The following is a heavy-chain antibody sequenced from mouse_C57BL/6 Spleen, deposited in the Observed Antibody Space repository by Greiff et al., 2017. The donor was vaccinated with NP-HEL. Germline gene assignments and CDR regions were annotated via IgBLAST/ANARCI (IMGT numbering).Heavy chain of an antibody. V-gene: IGHV2-9-1*01. D-gene: IGHD1-1*01. J-gene: IGHJ1*03. Sequence: VQLVESGPGLVAPSQSLSITCTVSGFSLTSYAISWVRQPPGKGLEWLGVIWTGGGTNYNSALKSRLSISKDNSKSQVFLKMNSLQTDDTARYYCARTHYGSSWSWYFDVWGTGTTVTVSS. CDR3: ARTHYGSSWSWYFDV. CDR2: IWTGGGT. CDR1: GFSLTSYA.